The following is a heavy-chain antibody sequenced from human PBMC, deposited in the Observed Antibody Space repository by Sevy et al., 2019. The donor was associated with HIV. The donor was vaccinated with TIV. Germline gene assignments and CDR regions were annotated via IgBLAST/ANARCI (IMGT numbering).Heavy chain of an antibody. CDR2: IRSNAYNIST. V-gene: IGHV3-73*01. J-gene: IGHJ6*02. Sequence: GGSLRLSCAASGFAFSGSTVHWVRQAPGKGLEWVGRIRSNAYNISTTYAAWLKGRFTISRDDPKNTAYLQLNGLKTEDTAVYYCTGGAPYPMDVWGQGTTVTVSS. CDR3: TGGAPYPMDV. CDR1: GFAFSGST. D-gene: IGHD3-10*01.